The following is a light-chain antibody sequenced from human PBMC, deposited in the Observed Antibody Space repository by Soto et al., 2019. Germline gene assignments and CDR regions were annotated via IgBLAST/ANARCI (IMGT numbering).Light chain of an antibody. CDR2: EGT. CDR3: CSYASSSCYV. V-gene: IGLV2-23*01. Sequence: QSALTQPASVSGSPGQSITIPCSGTTSDVGGYNLVSWYQQHTAKAPKLLIYEGTQRPSGVSSRFSGSKSGNTASLTISGLQAEDEADYYCCSYASSSCYVFGTGTKVTVL. CDR1: TSDVGGYNL. J-gene: IGLJ1*01.